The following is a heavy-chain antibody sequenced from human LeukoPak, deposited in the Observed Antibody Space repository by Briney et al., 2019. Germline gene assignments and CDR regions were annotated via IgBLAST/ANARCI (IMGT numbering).Heavy chain of an antibody. J-gene: IGHJ4*02. CDR3: AGESPQGGNRFFDY. Sequence: GGSLRLPCETSGFTFSANWMHWVRRAPGEGLVWVARIDPDGTSTMYADSVKGRFTISRDNARNTLYLQMNSLTVDDTAVYYCAGESPQGGNRFFDYWGQGTLVTVSS. CDR1: GFTFSANW. CDR2: IDPDGTST. V-gene: IGHV3-74*03. D-gene: IGHD3-16*01.